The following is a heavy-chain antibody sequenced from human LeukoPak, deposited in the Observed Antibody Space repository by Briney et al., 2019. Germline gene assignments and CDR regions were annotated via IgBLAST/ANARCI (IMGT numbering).Heavy chain of an antibody. CDR2: IYYSGST. D-gene: IGHD2-8*01. CDR3: ARTPVYAYFDY. J-gene: IGHJ4*02. Sequence: AETLSLTCTVSGGSISSYYWSWIRQPPGKGLEWIGHIYYSGSTNYNPSLKSRVTISVDTSKNQFSLKLSSVTAADTAVYYCARTPVYAYFDYWGQGTLVTVSS. CDR1: GGSISSYY. V-gene: IGHV4-59*01.